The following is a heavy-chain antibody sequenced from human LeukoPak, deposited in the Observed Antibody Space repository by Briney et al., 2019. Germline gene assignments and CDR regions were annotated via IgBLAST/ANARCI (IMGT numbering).Heavy chain of an antibody. J-gene: IGHJ6*02. CDR3: ARERWIPVAYYYYGMDV. V-gene: IGHV3-33*01. CDR1: GFTFSSYG. CDR2: IWYDGSNK. Sequence: GGSLRLSCAVSGFTFSSYGMHWVRQAPGKGLEWVAVIWYDGSNKYYADSVKGRFTISRDNSKNTLYLQMNSLRAEDTAVYYCARERWIPVAYYYYGMDVWGQGTTVTVSS. D-gene: IGHD5-18*01.